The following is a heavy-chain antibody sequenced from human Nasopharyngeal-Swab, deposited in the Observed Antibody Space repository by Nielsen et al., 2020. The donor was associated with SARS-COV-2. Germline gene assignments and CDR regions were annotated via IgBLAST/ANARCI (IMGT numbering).Heavy chain of an antibody. V-gene: IGHV3-49*02. D-gene: IGHD2-15*01. CDR2: TRRKDFGGTT. J-gene: IGHJ6*02. CDR3: TRESCSDGNCYWGDYFDL. Sequence: WIRQPPGKGLEWLGFTRRKDFGGTTEYAASVKGRFIISRDDSKSIAYLQINSLKTEDTAVYYCTRESCSDGNCYWGDYFDLWGQGTTVTVSS.